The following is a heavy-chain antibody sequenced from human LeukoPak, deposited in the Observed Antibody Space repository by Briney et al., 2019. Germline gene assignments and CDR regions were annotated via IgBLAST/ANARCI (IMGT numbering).Heavy chain of an antibody. D-gene: IGHD3-10*02. CDR1: GFTFNTYW. Sequence: GGSLRLSCAASGFTFNTYWMSWVRQAPGKGLEWVANIKPDGSESYYADSMKGRFSISRDNTKNSLYLQMNSLRAEDTAVYYCARDVRSGLNYFVFADYWGQGTLVTVSS. J-gene: IGHJ4*02. CDR3: ARDVRSGLNYFVFADY. CDR2: IKPDGSES. V-gene: IGHV3-7*01.